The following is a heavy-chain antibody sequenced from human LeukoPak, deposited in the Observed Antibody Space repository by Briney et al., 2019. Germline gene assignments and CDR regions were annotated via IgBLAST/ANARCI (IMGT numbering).Heavy chain of an antibody. J-gene: IGHJ4*02. V-gene: IGHV3-53*01. CDR1: GSTVSSNY. D-gene: IGHD3-10*01. Sequence: PGGSLRLSCAASGSTVSSNYMSWVRQAPGKGLEWVSVIYSGGSTYYADSVKGRFTISRDNSKNTLYLQMNSLRAEDTAVYYCASRRPGSYPEFDYWGQGTLVTVSS. CDR3: ASRRPGSYPEFDY. CDR2: IYSGGST.